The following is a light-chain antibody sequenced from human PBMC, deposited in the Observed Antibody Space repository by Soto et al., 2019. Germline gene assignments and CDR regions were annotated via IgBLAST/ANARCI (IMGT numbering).Light chain of an antibody. CDR2: GAS. J-gene: IGKJ5*01. CDR1: QRVSSN. Sequence: EIVMTQSPAPLSVSPGARAALSCRASQRVSSNLAWYQQKPGQAPRLLIYGASSRATGIPDRFSGSGSGTDFTLTISRMEPEDYAIYYCQQRQYWPPITFGQGTRLEI. V-gene: IGKV3D-15*01. CDR3: QQRQYWPPIT.